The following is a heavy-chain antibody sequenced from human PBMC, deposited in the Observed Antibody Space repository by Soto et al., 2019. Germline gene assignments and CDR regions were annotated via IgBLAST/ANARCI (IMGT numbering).Heavy chain of an antibody. CDR1: GYTFTSYY. V-gene: IGHV1-46*01. CDR2: INPSGGST. Sequence: ASVKVSCKASGYTFTSYYMHWVRQAPGQGLEWMGIINPSGGSTSYVQKFQGRVTMTRDTSTSTVYMELSSLRSEDTAVYYCARYLSSGWYFDYWGQGTLVNVSS. CDR3: ARYLSSGWYFDY. D-gene: IGHD6-19*01. J-gene: IGHJ4*02.